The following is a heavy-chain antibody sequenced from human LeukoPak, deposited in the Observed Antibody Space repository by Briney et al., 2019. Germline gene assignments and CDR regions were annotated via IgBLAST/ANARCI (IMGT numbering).Heavy chain of an antibody. Sequence: SETLSLTCTVSGDSISSYYWSWIRQSPGKGLEWIGEVNHRGNTNYNPSLKGRVTMSVDTSKNQLSLKLTSVTAADTAVYYCALRGYWGQGTLVTVSS. CDR3: ALRGY. V-gene: IGHV4-34*01. CDR2: VNHRGNT. CDR1: GDSISSYY. J-gene: IGHJ4*02.